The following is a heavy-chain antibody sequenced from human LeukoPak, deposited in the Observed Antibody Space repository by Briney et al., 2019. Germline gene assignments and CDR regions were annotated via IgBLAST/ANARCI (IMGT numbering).Heavy chain of an antibody. D-gene: IGHD2-21*02. J-gene: IGHJ4*02. V-gene: IGHV5-10-1*01. CDR1: GYSFTSHW. CDR3: ARHAAVTAVDY. Sequence: GESLKISCKSSGYSFTSHWISWVRQMPGKGLEWMGTIDPSDSYTNYSPSFQGHVTISADKSISTAYLQWSSLKASDTAMYYCARHAAVTAVDYWGQGTLVTVSS. CDR2: IDPSDSYT.